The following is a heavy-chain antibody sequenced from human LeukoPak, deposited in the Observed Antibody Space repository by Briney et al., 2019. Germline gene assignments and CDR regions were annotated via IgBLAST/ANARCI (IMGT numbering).Heavy chain of an antibody. Sequence: PSDTLSLTCTVSGDFISSYYGRWIRQPPGKGLEWIGYIYYSDITNYNPSLQSRVTISVDTSKKQFPLKLTSVTAADTAVYYCTRGAIAAHFDYWGQGTLVTVSS. CDR1: GDFISSYY. V-gene: IGHV4-59*07. D-gene: IGHD6-25*01. CDR2: IYYSDIT. CDR3: TRGAIAAHFDY. J-gene: IGHJ4*02.